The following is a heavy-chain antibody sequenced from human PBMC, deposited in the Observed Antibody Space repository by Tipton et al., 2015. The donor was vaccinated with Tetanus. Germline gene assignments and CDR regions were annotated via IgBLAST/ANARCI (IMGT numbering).Heavy chain of an antibody. Sequence: TLSLTCAVYGGSFSGYYWSWIRQPPGKGLEWIGEINHSGSTNYNPSLKSRVTISVDTSKNQFSLKLSSVTAADTAVYYCARGRLGYCSGGGCYFIPNPPYLYYYFCGMDVWGQGTTVTVSS. CDR1: GGSFSGYY. D-gene: IGHD2-15*01. J-gene: IGHJ6*02. CDR3: ARGRLGYCSGGGCYFIPNPPYLYYYFCGMDV. V-gene: IGHV4-34*01. CDR2: INHSGST.